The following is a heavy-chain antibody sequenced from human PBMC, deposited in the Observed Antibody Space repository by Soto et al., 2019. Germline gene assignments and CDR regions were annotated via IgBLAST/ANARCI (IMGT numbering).Heavy chain of an antibody. CDR1: GFTFSSYW. Sequence: GGSLRLSCAASGFTFSSYWMSWVRQAPGKGLEWVANIKQDGSEKYYVDSVKGRFTISGDNAKNSLYLQMNSLRAEDTAVYYCARVSRSGWYDYYYYGMDVWGQGTTVTVSS. CDR2: IKQDGSEK. J-gene: IGHJ6*02. CDR3: ARVSRSGWYDYYYYGMDV. V-gene: IGHV3-7*03. D-gene: IGHD6-19*01.